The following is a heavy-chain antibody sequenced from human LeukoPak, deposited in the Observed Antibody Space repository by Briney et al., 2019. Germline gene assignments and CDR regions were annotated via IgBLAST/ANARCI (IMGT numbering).Heavy chain of an antibody. CDR1: GFTFNAYS. J-gene: IGHJ4*02. D-gene: IGHD3-9*01. CDR2: ISSNSNSI. CDR3: TAPNVLRYFGWFLSMDY. V-gene: IGHV3-21*03. Sequence: GGSLRLSCAASGFTFNAYSMNWVRQAPGKGLEWVSSISSNSNSIYYADSVKGRFTISRDNAKNSLYLQMNSLRTEDTAVYYCTAPNVLRYFGWFLSMDYWGQGTLVTVSS.